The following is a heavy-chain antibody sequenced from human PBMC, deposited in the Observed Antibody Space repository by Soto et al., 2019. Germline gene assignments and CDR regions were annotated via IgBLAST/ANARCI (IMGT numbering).Heavy chain of an antibody. CDR2: INSDGSST. CDR3: AGSGYYRVFAFDI. D-gene: IGHD3-3*01. V-gene: IGHV3-74*01. CDR1: GFTFSSYW. J-gene: IGHJ3*02. Sequence: GGSLRLSCAASGFTFSSYWMHWVRQAPGKGLVWVSRINSDGSSTSYADSVKGRFTISRDNAKNTLYLQMNSLRAKDTAVYYCAGSGYYRVFAFDIWGQGTMVTVSS.